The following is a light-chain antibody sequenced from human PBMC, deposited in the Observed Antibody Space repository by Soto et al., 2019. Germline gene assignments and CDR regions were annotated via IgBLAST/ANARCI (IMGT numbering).Light chain of an antibody. J-gene: IGKJ4*01. CDR1: QSISSD. CDR3: QQYNNWPLT. Sequence: ETVMTQFPATLSVSPGERATLSCRASQSISSDLAWYQQRPGQAPRLLIYDTSTRATGIPARFSGGGSGTEFTLTISSLQSEDFAVYYCQQYNNWPLTFGGGTKVEIK. V-gene: IGKV3-15*01. CDR2: DTS.